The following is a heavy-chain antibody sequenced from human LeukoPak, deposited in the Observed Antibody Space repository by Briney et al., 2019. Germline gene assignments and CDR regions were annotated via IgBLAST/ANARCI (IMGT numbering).Heavy chain of an antibody. V-gene: IGHV3-23*01. CDR2: ISGSGGST. Sequence: GGSLRLSCAASGFTFSSYGMSWVRQAPGKGLEWVSAISGSGGSTYYADSVKGRFTISRDNSKNTLYLQMNSLRAEDTAVYYCAKDGTRGWSNPEYYYYMDVWGKGTTVTISS. CDR1: GFTFSSYG. D-gene: IGHD2-15*01. J-gene: IGHJ6*03. CDR3: AKDGTRGWSNPEYYYYMDV.